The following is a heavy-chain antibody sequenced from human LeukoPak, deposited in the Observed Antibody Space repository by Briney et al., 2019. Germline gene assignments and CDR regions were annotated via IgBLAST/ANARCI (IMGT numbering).Heavy chain of an antibody. CDR1: GGSITSSSYY. CDR2: IYYSVST. CDR3: ARDSTAYSYGPHYFDY. D-gene: IGHD5-18*01. Sequence: KPSETLSLTCTVSGGSITSSSYYWGWIRQPPGKGLEWIGTIYYSVSTHYNPSLKSRVTISVDTSKNQLSLKLNSVTAADTAMYYCARDSTAYSYGPHYFDYWGQGTLVTVSS. V-gene: IGHV4-39*07. J-gene: IGHJ4*02.